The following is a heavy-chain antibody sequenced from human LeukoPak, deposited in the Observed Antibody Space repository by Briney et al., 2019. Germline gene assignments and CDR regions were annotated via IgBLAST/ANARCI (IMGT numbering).Heavy chain of an antibody. CDR2: IKPEGSDK. CDR1: GFSFRSHW. CDR3: ATISAQPFDI. D-gene: IGHD5-24*01. J-gene: IGHJ3*02. V-gene: IGHV3-7*01. Sequence: GGALRLSCVGSGFSFRSHWVNWVRQSPGGGLEWVANIKPEGSDKYYVDSARGRFTVSRDNDKNSALMHMNSLRAADTAIYYCATISAQPFDIWGQGTLVSVSS.